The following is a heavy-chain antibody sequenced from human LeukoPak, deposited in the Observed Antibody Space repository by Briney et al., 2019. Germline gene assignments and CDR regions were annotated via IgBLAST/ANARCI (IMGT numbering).Heavy chain of an antibody. CDR3: ARAPSEIGGYYPEYFRH. D-gene: IGHD3-22*01. V-gene: IGHV3-74*01. J-gene: IGHJ1*01. Sequence: PGGSLRLSCAASGFTFSSYWMHWVRQAPGKGLVWVSRIKSDGSTNYADSVKGRFTISRDNAKKTVSLQMNSLRAEDTGVYYCARAPSEIGGYYPEYFRHWGQGTLVTVSS. CDR1: GFTFSSYW. CDR2: IKSDGST.